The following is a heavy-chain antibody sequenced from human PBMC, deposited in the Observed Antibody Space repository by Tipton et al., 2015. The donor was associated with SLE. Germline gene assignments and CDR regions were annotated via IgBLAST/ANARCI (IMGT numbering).Heavy chain of an antibody. V-gene: IGHV4-59*01. J-gene: IGHJ4*02. CDR3: ARDPGSGNLDLGY. CDR2: IYYSGST. D-gene: IGHD4-23*01. CDR1: GGSISSYY. Sequence: TLSLTCTVSGGSISSYYWSWIRQPPGKGLEWIGYIYYSGSTNYNPSLKSRVTISVDTSKNQFSLKLSSVTAADTAVYYCARDPGSGNLDLGYWGQGTLVTVSS.